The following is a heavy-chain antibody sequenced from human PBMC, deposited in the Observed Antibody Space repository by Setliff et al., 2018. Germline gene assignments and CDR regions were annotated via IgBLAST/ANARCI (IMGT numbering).Heavy chain of an antibody. J-gene: IGHJ4*02. Sequence: GASVKVSCKTSGYPFVGYFIYWMRQAPGQGLEWVGWIDPKSGRTKYAVKFQGRVTMTWDTSITTAYMDLGRLMSHDTAVYFCARVSEQYLAFDYWGQGTLVTVSS. CDR2: IDPKSGRT. D-gene: IGHD4-4*01. V-gene: IGHV1-2*02. CDR3: ARVSEQYLAFDY. CDR1: GYPFVGYF.